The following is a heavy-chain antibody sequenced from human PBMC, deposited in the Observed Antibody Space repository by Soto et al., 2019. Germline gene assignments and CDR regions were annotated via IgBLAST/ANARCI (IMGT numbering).Heavy chain of an antibody. J-gene: IGHJ6*02. V-gene: IGHV4-30-2*01. CDR2: IYYSGST. D-gene: IGHD3-10*01. CDR3: AVSGRAGLDV. CDR1: GGSISRGGYS. Sequence: LQLQESGSGLLKASQTLSLNCAVSGGSISRGGYSWSWIRQPPGRALEWIGYIYYSGSTYYSPSLVSRVSMSMDESKNHFSLQLNSLTAADTAVYYWAVSGRAGLDVWGQGTTVIVSS.